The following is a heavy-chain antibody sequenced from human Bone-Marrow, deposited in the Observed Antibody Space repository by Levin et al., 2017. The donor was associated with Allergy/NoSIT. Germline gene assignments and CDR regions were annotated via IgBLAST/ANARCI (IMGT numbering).Heavy chain of an antibody. CDR2: IYSGGST. Sequence: SGGSLRLSCAASGFTVSSNYMSWVRQAPGKGLEWVSVIYSGGSTYYADSVKGRFTISRDNSKNTLYLQMNSLRAEDTAVYYCARLLGKAELDAFDIWGQGTMVTVSS. J-gene: IGHJ3*02. CDR1: GFTVSSNY. D-gene: IGHD1-7*01. CDR3: ARLLGKAELDAFDI. V-gene: IGHV3-53*01.